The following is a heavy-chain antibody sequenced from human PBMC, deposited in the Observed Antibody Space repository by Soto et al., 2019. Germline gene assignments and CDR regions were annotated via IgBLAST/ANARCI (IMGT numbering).Heavy chain of an antibody. CDR2: IYYSGST. V-gene: IGHV4-59*01. J-gene: IGHJ5*02. Sequence: SETLSLTCTVSGGSISSYYWSWIRQPPGKGLEWIGDIYYSGSTNYNPSLKSRVTISVDTSKNQFSLKLSSVTAADTAVYYCARGKSSSWYWFDPWGQGTLVTVSS. CDR1: GGSISSYY. D-gene: IGHD6-13*01. CDR3: ARGKSSSWYWFDP.